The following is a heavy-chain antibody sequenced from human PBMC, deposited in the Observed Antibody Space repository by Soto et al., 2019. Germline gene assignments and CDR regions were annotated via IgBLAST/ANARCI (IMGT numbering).Heavy chain of an antibody. CDR2: INPNSGGT. CDR1: GYTFTGYY. Sequence: QVQLVQSGAEVKKPGASVKVSCKASGYTFTGYYMHWVRQAPGQGLEWMGWINPNSGGTNYAQKFQGWVSMTRDTSISTAYMELSRLRSDDTAVYYCATQRDYGDHGAFDYWGQGTLVTVSS. J-gene: IGHJ4*02. CDR3: ATQRDYGDHGAFDY. D-gene: IGHD4-17*01. V-gene: IGHV1-2*04.